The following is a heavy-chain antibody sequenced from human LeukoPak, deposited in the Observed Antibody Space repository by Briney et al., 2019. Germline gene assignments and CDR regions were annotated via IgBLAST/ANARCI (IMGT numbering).Heavy chain of an antibody. CDR1: GGSFSGYY. V-gene: IGHV4-34*01. Sequence: SETLSLTCAVYGGSFSGYYWSWIRQPPGKGLEWIGEINHSGSTNYNPSLRSRVTISVDTSKNQFSLKLSSVTAADTAVYYCARPRFTGDFDYWGQGTLVTVSS. J-gene: IGHJ4*02. D-gene: IGHD7-27*01. CDR3: ARPRFTGDFDY. CDR2: INHSGST.